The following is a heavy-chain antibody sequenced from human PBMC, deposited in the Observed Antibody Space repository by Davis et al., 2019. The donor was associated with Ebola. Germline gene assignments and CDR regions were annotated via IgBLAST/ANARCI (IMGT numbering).Heavy chain of an antibody. CDR1: GYTFTSYA. Sequence: ASVKVSCKASGYTFTSYAMNWVRQAPGQGLEWMGWINTNTGNPTYAQGFTGRFVFSLDTSVSTAYLQISSLKAEDTAVYYCARERLRFYIDAFDIWGQGTMVTVSS. CDR2: INTNTGNP. CDR3: ARERLRFYIDAFDI. D-gene: IGHD4-17*01. V-gene: IGHV7-4-1*02. J-gene: IGHJ3*02.